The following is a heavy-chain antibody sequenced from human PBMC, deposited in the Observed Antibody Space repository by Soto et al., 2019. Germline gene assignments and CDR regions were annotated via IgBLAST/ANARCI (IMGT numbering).Heavy chain of an antibody. Sequence: EVHLVESGGGLVKPGGSLRLTCAASGFSFSDYTMNWVRQAPGKGLEWVSSISKGSDYIFYADKVKGRFTISRDNARNSPHLQMTSLRVEDTAVYYCAKDSGCVNNACAYDPWGQGTLVTVSS. D-gene: IGHD1-20*01. CDR2: ISKGSDYI. J-gene: IGHJ5*02. CDR3: AKDSGCVNNACAYDP. V-gene: IGHV3-21*01. CDR1: GFSFSDYT.